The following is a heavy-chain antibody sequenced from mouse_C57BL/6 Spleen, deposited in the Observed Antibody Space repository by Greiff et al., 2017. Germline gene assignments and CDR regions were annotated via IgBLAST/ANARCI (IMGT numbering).Heavy chain of an antibody. V-gene: IGHV1-42*01. CDR2: INPSTGGT. J-gene: IGHJ4*01. D-gene: IGHD2-3*01. CDR1: GYSFTGYY. Sequence: VQLQQSGPELVKPGASVKISCKASGYSFTGYYMNWVKQSPEKSLEWIGEINPSTGGTTYNQKFKAKATLTVDKSSSTAYMQLKSLTSEDSAVYYCARRGGYDPYYAMDYWGQGTSVTVSS. CDR3: ARRGGYDPYYAMDY.